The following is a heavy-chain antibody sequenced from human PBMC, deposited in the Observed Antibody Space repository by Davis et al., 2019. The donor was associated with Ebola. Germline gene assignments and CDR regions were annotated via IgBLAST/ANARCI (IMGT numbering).Heavy chain of an antibody. CDR2: INPNSGGT. Sequence: ASVKVSCKASGYTFTGYYMHWVRQAPGQGLEWMGWINPNSGGTNYAQKFQGWVTMTRDTSISTAYMELSRLRSDDTAVYYCARSPFDYSNYASWFDPWGQGTLVTVSS. J-gene: IGHJ5*02. D-gene: IGHD4-11*01. V-gene: IGHV1-2*04. CDR1: GYTFTGYY. CDR3: ARSPFDYSNYASWFDP.